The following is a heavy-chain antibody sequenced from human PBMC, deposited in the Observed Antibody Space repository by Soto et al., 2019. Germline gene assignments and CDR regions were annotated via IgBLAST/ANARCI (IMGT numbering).Heavy chain of an antibody. Sequence: QVRLLQSGAEVKESGASVKVSCEASGYTFTAYYIHWVRQAPGQGLGWMWWINPDTGGTDYAQKFQGWVTVTMDTSITTAFMELASLKMDDTAVYYCARAIARDGSSWYRGGYDSWGQGTLVTVSS. D-gene: IGHD6-13*01. V-gene: IGHV1-2*04. CDR1: GYTFTAYY. CDR3: ARAIARDGSSWYRGGYDS. CDR2: INPDTGGT. J-gene: IGHJ4*02.